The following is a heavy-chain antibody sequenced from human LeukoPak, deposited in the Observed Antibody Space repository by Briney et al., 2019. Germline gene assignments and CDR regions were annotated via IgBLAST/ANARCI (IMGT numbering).Heavy chain of an antibody. V-gene: IGHV3-7*01. CDR2: IEQDGSKK. D-gene: IGHD4-17*01. CDR1: GFTFSSYW. CDR3: QTYGDLVY. Sequence: PGGSLRLSCVASGFTFSSYWMNWVRQAPGKGLEWVANIEQDGSKKNYLDSVKGRFTISRGNAKNSLYLQMNSLRAEDTAVYYCQTYGDLVYWGQGTLVTVSS. J-gene: IGHJ4*02.